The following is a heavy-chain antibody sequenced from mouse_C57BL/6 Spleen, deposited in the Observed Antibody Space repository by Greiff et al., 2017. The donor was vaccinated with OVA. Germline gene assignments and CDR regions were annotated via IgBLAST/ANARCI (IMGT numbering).Heavy chain of an antibody. J-gene: IGHJ1*03. CDR2: IDPENGDT. CDR3: TTFVNDGNWYFDV. D-gene: IGHD2-3*01. CDR1: GFNIKDDY. V-gene: IGHV14-4*01. Sequence: EVQLQQSGAELVRPGASVKLSCTASGFNIKDDYMHWVKQRPEQGLEWIGWIDPENGDTEYASKFQGKATITADTSSNPAYLQLSSLTSEDTAVYYFTTFVNDGNWYFDVWGTGTTVTVSS.